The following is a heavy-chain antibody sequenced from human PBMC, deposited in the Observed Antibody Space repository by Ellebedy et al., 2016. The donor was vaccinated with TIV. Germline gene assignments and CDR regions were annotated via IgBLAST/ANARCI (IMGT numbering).Heavy chain of an antibody. CDR3: ARTYYDFWSGFSAPYYFEY. V-gene: IGHV4-39*07. D-gene: IGHD3-3*01. CDR2: IYYSGTT. J-gene: IGHJ4*02. Sequence: MPGGSLRLSCTVSGGAISSSNYYWGWIRLPPGKGLEWIGTIYYSGTTYYNPSLKSRVTISVDTSKNQFSLKLSSVTAADTAVYYCARTYYDFWSGFSAPYYFEYWGQGTLVTVSS. CDR1: GGAISSSNYY.